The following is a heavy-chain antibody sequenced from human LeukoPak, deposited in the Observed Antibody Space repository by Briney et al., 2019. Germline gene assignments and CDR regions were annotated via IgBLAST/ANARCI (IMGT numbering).Heavy chain of an antibody. V-gene: IGHV3-74*01. J-gene: IGHJ5*02. CDR1: GFTFSSYW. CDR3: ARGAYCSGGSCYIRGKYNWFDP. D-gene: IGHD2-15*01. Sequence: GGSLRLSCAASGFTFSSYWMHWVRQAPGKGLVWVSRINSDGSSTSYADSVKGRFTISRDNAKNTMYLQINSLRAEDTAVYYCARGAYCSGGSCYIRGKYNWFDPWGQGTLVTVSS. CDR2: INSDGSST.